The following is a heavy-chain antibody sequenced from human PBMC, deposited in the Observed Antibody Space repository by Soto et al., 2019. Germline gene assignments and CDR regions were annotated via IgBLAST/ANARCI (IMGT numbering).Heavy chain of an antibody. V-gene: IGHV1-46*01. J-gene: IGHJ1*01. CDR2: INPADGRT. CDR1: GYRFASSY. Sequence: ASVKVSCKASGYRFASSYMHWVRPPPGQRFEWVGTINPADGRTIYAQKFPGRISMGRSTPTTTLYSEVTRLTPEDTALYYCGRVAQTLHETLESGGHGTQVTVSS. D-gene: IGHD3-3*01. CDR3: GRVAQTLHETLES.